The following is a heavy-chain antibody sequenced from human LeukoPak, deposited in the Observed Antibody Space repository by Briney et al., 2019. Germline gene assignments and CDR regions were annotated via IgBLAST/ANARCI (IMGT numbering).Heavy chain of an antibody. Sequence: PSETLSLTCTVSGGSVSSGSYYWTWIRQPPAKGPECIGYMHYSGSTNYNPSLKSRVTISLDTSKNQFSLKLSSVTAADTAVYYCARGHSGYIDSWGQGTLVTVSS. CDR3: ARGHSGYIDS. V-gene: IGHV4-61*01. CDR1: GGSVSSGSYY. J-gene: IGHJ4*02. CDR2: MHYSGST. D-gene: IGHD5-12*01.